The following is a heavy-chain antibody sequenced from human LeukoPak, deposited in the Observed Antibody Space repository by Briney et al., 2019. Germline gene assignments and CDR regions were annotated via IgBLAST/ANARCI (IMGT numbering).Heavy chain of an antibody. J-gene: IGHJ6*02. V-gene: IGHV4-39*07. CDR1: GGSISSSSYY. CDR2: IYYSGST. CDR3: AGGTMVRGVIITRFYGMDV. Sequence: NPSETLSLTCTVSGGSISSSSYYWGWIRQPPGKGLEWIGSIYYSGSTYYNPSLKSRVTISVDTSKNQFSLKLSSVTAADTAVYYCAGGTMVRGVIITRFYGMDVWGQGTTVTVSS. D-gene: IGHD3-10*01.